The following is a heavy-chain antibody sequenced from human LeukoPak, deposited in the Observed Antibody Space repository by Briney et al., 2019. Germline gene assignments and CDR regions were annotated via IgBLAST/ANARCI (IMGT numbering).Heavy chain of an antibody. CDR3: ARHAYGSGSYYSRYYCYYGMDV. D-gene: IGHD3-10*01. Sequence: SETLSLTCAVYGGSFSGYYWSWIRQPPGKGLEWIGEINHSGSTNYNPSLKSRVTISVDTSKNQFSLKLSSVTAADTAVYYCARHAYGSGSYYSRYYCYYGMDVWGQGTTVTVSS. J-gene: IGHJ6*02. V-gene: IGHV4-34*01. CDR2: INHSGST. CDR1: GGSFSGYY.